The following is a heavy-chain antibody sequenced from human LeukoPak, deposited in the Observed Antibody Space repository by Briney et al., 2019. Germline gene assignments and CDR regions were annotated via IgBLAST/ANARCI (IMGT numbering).Heavy chain of an antibody. CDR1: GFTFSNYW. Sequence: GGSLRLSCAASGFTFSNYWMSWVRQAPGKGLEWVANIKQDGSEKYYVDSVKGRFTISRDNAKNLLYLQMNSLRAEDTAVYYCARDRMLSDYWGQGTLVTVSS. D-gene: IGHD3-10*02. V-gene: IGHV3-7*01. CDR2: IKQDGSEK. J-gene: IGHJ4*02. CDR3: ARDRMLSDY.